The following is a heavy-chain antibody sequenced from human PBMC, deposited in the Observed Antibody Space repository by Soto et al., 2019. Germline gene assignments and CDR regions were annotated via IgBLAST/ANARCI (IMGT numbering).Heavy chain of an antibody. V-gene: IGHV4-34*01. CDR1: GGSFSGYY. CDR3: ATMGSPATGIYYFDY. CDR2: INHSGST. Sequence: SETLSLTCAVYGGSFSGYYWTWIRQPPGTGLEWIGEINHSGSTNYNPSLKSRVTISVDTSKNQFSLNLSFVTAADTAVYYCATMGSPATGIYYFDYWGQGTLVTVYS. D-gene: IGHD2-8*01. J-gene: IGHJ4*02.